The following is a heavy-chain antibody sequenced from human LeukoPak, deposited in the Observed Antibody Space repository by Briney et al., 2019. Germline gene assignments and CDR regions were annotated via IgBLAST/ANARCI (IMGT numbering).Heavy chain of an antibody. CDR3: ARDRRAYDSSAYYFDY. J-gene: IGHJ4*02. Sequence: GGSLRLSCAASGFTFSSYWMHWVRQAPGKGLVWVSCINTDGSSTRYADSVKGRFTISRDNSKNTLYLQMNSLRAEDTAVYYCARDRRAYDSSAYYFDYWGQGTLVTVSS. V-gene: IGHV3-74*01. CDR2: INTDGSST. D-gene: IGHD3-22*01. CDR1: GFTFSSYW.